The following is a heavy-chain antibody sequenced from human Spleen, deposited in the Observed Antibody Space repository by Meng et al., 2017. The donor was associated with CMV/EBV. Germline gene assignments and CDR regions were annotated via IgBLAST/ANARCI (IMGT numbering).Heavy chain of an antibody. CDR3: ARGGEYCGGDCPRLNPLDY. CDR1: GVSFSTYA. Sequence: GGSLRLSCATSGVSFSTYAFHWVRQFPGKGLQWVSSICTVSGDIHYADSVQGRFTVSRDNGKNLLYLQMNSLRPEDTAVYFCARGGEYCGGDCPRLNPLDYWGQGTLVTVSS. V-gene: IGHV3-21*01. D-gene: IGHD2-21*01. J-gene: IGHJ4*02. CDR2: ICTVSGDI.